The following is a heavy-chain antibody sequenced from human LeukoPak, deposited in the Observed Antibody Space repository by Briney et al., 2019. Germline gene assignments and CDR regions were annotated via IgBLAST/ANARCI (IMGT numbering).Heavy chain of an antibody. CDR3: ARVSGSYWGYYFDY. Sequence: PSETLFLTCTVSGGSISSYYWSWIRQPPGKGLEWIGYIYYSGSTNYNPSLKSRVTISVDTSKNQFSLKLSSVTAADTAVYYCARVSGSYWGYYFDYWGQGTLVTVSS. D-gene: IGHD1-26*01. CDR1: GGSISSYY. J-gene: IGHJ4*02. CDR2: IYYSGST. V-gene: IGHV4-59*01.